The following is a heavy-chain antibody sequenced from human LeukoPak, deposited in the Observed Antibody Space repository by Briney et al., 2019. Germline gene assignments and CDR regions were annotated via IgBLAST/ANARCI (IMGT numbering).Heavy chain of an antibody. CDR1: GVSINTYF. Sequence: SETLSLTCTVSGVSINTYFWSWIRQPPGKGLEWIGYVYYNGITNYNPSLKSRVSISLDTSKNQYSLRLNSVTAAETAVYYCASQLGGTTFHWGQGTLVTVSS. J-gene: IGHJ4*02. CDR3: ASQLGGTTFH. CDR2: VYYNGIT. D-gene: IGHD1/OR15-1a*01. V-gene: IGHV4-59*01.